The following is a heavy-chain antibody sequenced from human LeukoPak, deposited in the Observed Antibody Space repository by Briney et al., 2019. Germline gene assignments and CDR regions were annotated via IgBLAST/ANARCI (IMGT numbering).Heavy chain of an antibody. V-gene: IGHV4-39*01. CDR3: ARRPQNSSGWIYYFDY. CDR1: GGSISSSSYY. CDR2: IYYSGST. J-gene: IGHJ4*02. D-gene: IGHD6-19*01. Sequence: SETLSLTCTVSGGSISSSSYYWGWIRQPPGKGLEWIGSIYYSGSTYYNPSLKSRVTISVDTSKNQFSLKLSSVTAADTAVFYCARRPQNSSGWIYYFDYWGQGTLVTVSS.